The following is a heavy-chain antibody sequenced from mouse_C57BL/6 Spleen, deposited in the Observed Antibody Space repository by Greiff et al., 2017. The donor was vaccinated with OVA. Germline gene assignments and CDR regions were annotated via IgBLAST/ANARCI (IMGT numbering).Heavy chain of an antibody. D-gene: IGHD1-1*01. CDR3: ARYYGSTYWYFDV. Sequence: VQLQQPWAELVKPGASVKLSCKASGYTFTSYWMQWVKQRPGQGLEWIGEIDPSDSYTNYNQKFKGKATLTVDTSSSTTYMQLSSLTSEDSAVYYCARYYGSTYWYFDVWGTGTTVTVSS. CDR1: GYTFTSYW. V-gene: IGHV1-50*01. CDR2: IDPSDSYT. J-gene: IGHJ1*03.